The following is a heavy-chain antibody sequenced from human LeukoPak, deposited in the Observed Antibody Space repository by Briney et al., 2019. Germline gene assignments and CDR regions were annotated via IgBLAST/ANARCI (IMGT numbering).Heavy chain of an antibody. CDR3: ARDGPGGYRSLDY. D-gene: IGHD6-19*01. Sequence: PSETLSLTCSVSGTSIKSYFWSWIRQSPGKGLEWIAYISYSGRTKYNPSLKSRVTMSVDTSKNQFSLNLRSVTAADTAVYYCARDGPGGYRSLDYWGQGTLVTVSS. J-gene: IGHJ4*02. V-gene: IGHV4-59*01. CDR2: ISYSGRT. CDR1: GTSIKSYF.